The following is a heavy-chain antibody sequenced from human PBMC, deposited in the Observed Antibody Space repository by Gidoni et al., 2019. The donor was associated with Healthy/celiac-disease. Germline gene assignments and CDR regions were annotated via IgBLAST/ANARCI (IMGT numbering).Heavy chain of an antibody. CDR1: GFPFSSYA. J-gene: IGHJ5*02. V-gene: IGHV3-23*01. CDR3: ASVYCGGDCYPFPYNWFDP. Sequence: EVQLLESGGGLVQPGGSLRLSCAAPGFPFSSYAMSWVRQAPGKGLEWVSAISGSGGSTYYADSVKGRFTISRDNSKNTLYLQMNSLRAEDTAVYYCASVYCGGDCYPFPYNWFDPWGQGTLVTVSS. CDR2: ISGSGGST. D-gene: IGHD2-21*02.